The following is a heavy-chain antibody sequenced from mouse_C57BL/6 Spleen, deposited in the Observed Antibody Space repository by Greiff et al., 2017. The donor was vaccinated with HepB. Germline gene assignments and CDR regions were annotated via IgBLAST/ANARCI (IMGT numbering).Heavy chain of an antibody. CDR1: GYAFSSYW. CDR2: IYPGDGDT. D-gene: IGHD2-4*01. J-gene: IGHJ3*01. Sequence: QVQLQQSGAELVKPGASVKISCKASGYAFSSYWMNWVKQRPGKGLEWIGQIYPGDGDTNYNGKFKGKATLTADKSSSTAYMQLSSLTSEDSAGYFCARSGDYGFFAYWGQGTLVTVSA. V-gene: IGHV1-80*01. CDR3: ARSGDYGFFAY.